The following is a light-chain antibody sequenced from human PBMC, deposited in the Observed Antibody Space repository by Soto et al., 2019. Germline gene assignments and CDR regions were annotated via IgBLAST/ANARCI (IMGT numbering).Light chain of an antibody. J-gene: IGKJ1*01. CDR2: GAS. V-gene: IGKV3-15*01. Sequence: MTQSPATLSVSLVERVILSCRASQSVDISLAWYQQKPGQAPRLLIYGASTRATDMPGTFSGRGSGTEFTLTITSLRPEDFGVYYCQQYRSWPRTFGQGTKVDIK. CDR1: QSVDIS. CDR3: QQYRSWPRT.